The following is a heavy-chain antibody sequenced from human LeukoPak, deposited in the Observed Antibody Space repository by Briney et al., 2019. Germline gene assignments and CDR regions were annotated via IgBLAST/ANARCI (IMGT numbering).Heavy chain of an antibody. J-gene: IGHJ1*01. D-gene: IGHD6-13*01. Sequence: SETLSLTCTVSGGSIRSYYWSWIRQSPGKGLEWIGYIYYSGSTNYNPSLKSRVTISVDTSKNQFSLKLSSVTAADTAVYYCATRGYGALFQHWGQGTLVTVSS. CDR3: ATRGYGALFQH. CDR2: IYYSGST. V-gene: IGHV4-59*01. CDR1: GGSIRSYY.